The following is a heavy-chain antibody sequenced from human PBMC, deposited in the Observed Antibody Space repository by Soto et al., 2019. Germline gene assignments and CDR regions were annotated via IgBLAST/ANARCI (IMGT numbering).Heavy chain of an antibody. D-gene: IGHD6-13*01. CDR1: GGSISSGGYY. Sequence: QVQLQESGPGLVKPSQTLSLTCTVSGGSISSGGYYWIWIRQHTGRGLVWIGYIYYSGSHYYNPSRKSHVTISVETSKNQFALTLSSVSAADTAVYYCASDAEQQQLDPLGYYYDGMDVWGQGTTVTVSS. CDR2: IYYSGSH. V-gene: IGHV4-31*01. CDR3: ASDAEQQQLDPLGYYYDGMDV. J-gene: IGHJ6*02.